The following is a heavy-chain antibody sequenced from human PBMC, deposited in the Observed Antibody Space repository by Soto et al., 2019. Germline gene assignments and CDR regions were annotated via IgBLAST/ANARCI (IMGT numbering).Heavy chain of an antibody. CDR2: IYYSGST. Sequence: SETLSLTCTVSGGSISSYYWSWIRQPPGKGLEWIGYIYYSGSTNYNPSLKSRVTISVDTSKNQFSLKLSSVPAADTAVYYCARECGGAVAGKSRGGWFDPWGQGTLVTVSS. CDR1: GGSISSYY. V-gene: IGHV4-59*01. CDR3: ARECGGAVAGKSRGGWFDP. J-gene: IGHJ5*02. D-gene: IGHD6-19*01.